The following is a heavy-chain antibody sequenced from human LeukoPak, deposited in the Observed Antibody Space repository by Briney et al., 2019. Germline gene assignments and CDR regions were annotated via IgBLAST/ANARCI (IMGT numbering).Heavy chain of an antibody. CDR1: GYTFTSYY. CDR3: ARACHRIAVASRWFDP. Sequence: GASVKVSCKAPGYTFTSYYMHWVRQAPGQGLEWMGGIIPIFGTANYAQKFQGRVTITADKSTSTAYMELSSLRSEDTAVYYCARACHRIAVASRWFDPWGQGTLVTVSS. D-gene: IGHD6-19*01. V-gene: IGHV1-69*06. J-gene: IGHJ5*02. CDR2: IIPIFGTA.